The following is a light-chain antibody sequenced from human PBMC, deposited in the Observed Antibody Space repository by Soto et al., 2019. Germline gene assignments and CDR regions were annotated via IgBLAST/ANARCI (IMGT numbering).Light chain of an antibody. Sequence: VMTQSPATLSVSPGERATLSCRASQSVRSDLAWYQQGPGQTPRLLIYGASTRVPGIPARFSGSGSGTEFTLTIDNLQSEDFAVYYCQHYYTWPRSFGGGTKVEI. CDR1: QSVRSD. V-gene: IGKV3-15*01. CDR3: QHYYTWPRS. J-gene: IGKJ4*01. CDR2: GAS.